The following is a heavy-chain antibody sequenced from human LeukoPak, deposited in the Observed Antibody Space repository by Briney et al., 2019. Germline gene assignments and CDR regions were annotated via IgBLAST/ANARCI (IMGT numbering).Heavy chain of an antibody. CDR2: IYYSGST. D-gene: IGHD3-22*01. V-gene: IGHV4-59*01. CDR3: AKDYSDSTGYSPGNWFDP. Sequence: SETLSLTWTVSGGSISGYYWSWIRQPPGKGLEWIGYIYYSGSTTYNPSLKSRVTISLDTSKNQFSLKLTSVTAADTAVYYCAKDYSDSTGYSPGNWFDPWGQGTLVTVSS. CDR1: GGSISGYY. J-gene: IGHJ5*02.